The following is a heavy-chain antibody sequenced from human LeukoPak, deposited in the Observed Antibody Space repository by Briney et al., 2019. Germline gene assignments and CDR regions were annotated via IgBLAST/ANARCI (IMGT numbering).Heavy chain of an antibody. CDR1: GGSISSGSYY. J-gene: IGHJ4*02. CDR3: ARAWDILTGYYFDY. V-gene: IGHV4-61*02. Sequence: SETLSLTCTVSGGSISSGSYYWSWIRQPAGKGLEWIGRIYTSGSTNYNPSLKSRVTISVDTSKNQFSLKLSSVTAADTAVYYCARAWDILTGYYFDYWGQGTLVTVSS. CDR2: IYTSGST. D-gene: IGHD3-9*01.